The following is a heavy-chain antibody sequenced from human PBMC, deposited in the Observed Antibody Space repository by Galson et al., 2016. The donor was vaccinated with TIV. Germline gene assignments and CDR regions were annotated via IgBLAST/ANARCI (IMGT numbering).Heavy chain of an antibody. J-gene: IGHJ4*02. CDR1: GGSISGHY. CDR2: IYDNGNT. CDR3: ARGRLVGATIDRDY. Sequence: SETLSLTCTVSGGSISGHYWSWIRQPPGKGLEWIGYIYDNGNTDYIPSLKRRVSMSVDTSKNQFSLKLTSVTAADTAMYFCARGRLVGATIDRDYWGQGILVTVSS. V-gene: IGHV4-59*11. D-gene: IGHD1-26*01.